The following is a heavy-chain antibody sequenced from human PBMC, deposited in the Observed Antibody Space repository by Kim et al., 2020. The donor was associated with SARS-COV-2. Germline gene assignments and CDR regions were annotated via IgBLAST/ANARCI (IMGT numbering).Heavy chain of an antibody. Sequence: GGSLRLSCAASGFTFSSYAMHWVRQAPGKGLEWVAVISYDGSNKYYADSVKGRFIISRDNSKNTLYLQMNSLRAEDTAVYYCARSIAGSYYYGMDVWGQ. CDR2: ISYDGSNK. CDR3: ARSIAGSYYYGMDV. J-gene: IGHJ6*02. V-gene: IGHV3-30-3*01. D-gene: IGHD6-6*01. CDR1: GFTFSSYA.